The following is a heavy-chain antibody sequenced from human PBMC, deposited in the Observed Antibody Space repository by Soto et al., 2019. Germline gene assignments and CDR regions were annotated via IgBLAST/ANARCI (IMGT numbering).Heavy chain of an antibody. CDR3: AKGGKSIAAAGDY. D-gene: IGHD6-13*01. CDR1: GFTFSSYA. CDR2: ISASGGST. J-gene: IGHJ4*02. Sequence: GGSLRLSCAASGFTFSSYALIWVRQAPGRGLEWLSAISASGGSTYYAGSVKGRFTISRDNSNNTLYLQMNSLRAEDTAVYYCAKGGKSIAAAGDYWGQGTLVTVSS. V-gene: IGHV3-23*01.